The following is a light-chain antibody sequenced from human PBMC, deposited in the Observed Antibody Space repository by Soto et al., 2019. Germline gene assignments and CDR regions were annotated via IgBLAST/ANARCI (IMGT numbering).Light chain of an antibody. CDR3: ATWDDALDGHVV. CDR1: NSNIGTKT. J-gene: IGLJ2*01. V-gene: IGLV1-44*01. CDR2: STT. Sequence: QSVLTQPPSASGTPGQSVTISCSGSNSNIGTKTVNWYHQPPGAAPRLLVYSTTYRHSGIPDRFSGSKSGTSASLAISGLRPDDEGDYFCATWDDALDGHVVFGTGTKLTVL.